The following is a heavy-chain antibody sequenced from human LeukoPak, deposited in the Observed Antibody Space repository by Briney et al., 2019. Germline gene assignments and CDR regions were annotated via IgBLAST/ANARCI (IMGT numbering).Heavy chain of an antibody. CDR2: INPSGGST. CDR3: ARAVSGSYLGY. J-gene: IGHJ4*02. D-gene: IGHD1-26*01. CDR1: GYTFANYY. V-gene: IGHV1-46*01. Sequence: GASVKVSCKASGYTFANYYMHWVRQAPGHGLEWMGLINPSGGSTSYAQKFQGRVIMTRDTSTSTVYMELSSLRSEDTGVYSCARAVSGSYLGYWGQGTLVTVSS.